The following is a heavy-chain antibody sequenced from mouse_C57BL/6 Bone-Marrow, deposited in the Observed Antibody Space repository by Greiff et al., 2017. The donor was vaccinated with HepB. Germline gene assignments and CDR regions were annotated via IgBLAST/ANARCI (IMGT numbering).Heavy chain of an antibody. J-gene: IGHJ1*03. CDR1: GYTFTSYW. Sequence: VQLQQPGAELVKPGASVKLSCKASGYTFTSYWMHWVKQRPGQGLEWIGMIHPNSGSTNYNEKFKSKATLTVDKSSSTAYMQLSSLTSEDSAVYYCARVGDYLIRHWYFDVWGTGTTVTVSS. D-gene: IGHD2-4*01. CDR2: IHPNSGST. V-gene: IGHV1-64*01. CDR3: ARVGDYLIRHWYFDV.